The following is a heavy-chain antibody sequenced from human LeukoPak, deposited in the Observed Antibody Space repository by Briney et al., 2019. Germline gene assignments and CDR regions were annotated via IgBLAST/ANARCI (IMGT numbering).Heavy chain of an antibody. CDR1: GGTFSSYA. V-gene: IGHV1-69*04. CDR3: ARDPPKSSGYYYFGY. J-gene: IGHJ4*02. D-gene: IGHD3-22*01. Sequence: ASVKVSCKASGGTFSSYAISWVRQAPGQGLEWMGRIIPILGIANYAQKFQGRVTITADKSTSTAYMELSSLRSEDSAVYYCARDPPKSSGYYYFGYWGQGTLVTVSS. CDR2: IIPILGIA.